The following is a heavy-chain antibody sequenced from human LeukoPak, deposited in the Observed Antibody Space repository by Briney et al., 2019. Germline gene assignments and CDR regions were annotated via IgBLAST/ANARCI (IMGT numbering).Heavy chain of an antibody. CDR2: INHSGST. CDR1: GGSFSGYY. J-gene: IGHJ4*02. CDR3: ARAETGDQEYFDY. Sequence: SETLSLTCAVYGGSFSGYYWSWIRQPPGKGLEWIGEINHSGSTNYNPSLKSRVTISVGTSKNQFSLKLSSVTAADTAVYYCARAETGDQEYFDYWGQGTLVTVSS. D-gene: IGHD7-27*01. V-gene: IGHV4-34*01.